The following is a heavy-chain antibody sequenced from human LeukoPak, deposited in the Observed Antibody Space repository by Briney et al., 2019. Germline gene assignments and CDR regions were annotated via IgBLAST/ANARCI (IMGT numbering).Heavy chain of an antibody. Sequence: PGGSLRLSCAASGFMFSTSGIHWVRQAPGKGLEWVSVIYSGGSTYYADSVKGRFTISRDNSKNTLYLQMNSLRAEDTAIYYCARRYDFWSGSAFDVWGQGTMVTVSS. V-gene: IGHV3-NL1*01. J-gene: IGHJ3*01. D-gene: IGHD3-3*01. CDR1: GFMFSTSG. CDR3: ARRYDFWSGSAFDV. CDR2: IYSGGST.